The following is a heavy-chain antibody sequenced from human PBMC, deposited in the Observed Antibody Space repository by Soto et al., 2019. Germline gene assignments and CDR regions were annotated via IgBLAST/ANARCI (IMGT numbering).Heavy chain of an antibody. Sequence: QVQLVQSGAEVQKPGSSVQVSCKASGGTFSSYAISWVRQAPGQGLEWMGGIIPIFGTANYAQKFQGRVTITADESTSTAYMELSSLRSEDTAVYYCASLPLYSSRAVDYWGQGTLVTVSS. CDR2: IIPIFGTA. J-gene: IGHJ4*02. V-gene: IGHV1-69*01. CDR3: ASLPLYSSRAVDY. D-gene: IGHD6-13*01. CDR1: GGTFSSYA.